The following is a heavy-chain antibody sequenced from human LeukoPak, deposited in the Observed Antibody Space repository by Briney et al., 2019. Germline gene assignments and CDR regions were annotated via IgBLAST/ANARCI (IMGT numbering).Heavy chain of an antibody. CDR2: IKQDGSEK. CDR3: ARVGSYFDFDY. J-gene: IGHJ4*02. Sequence: GGSLRLSCEASGFTFSNYWMSWVRQAPGKGLEWVANIKQDGSEKYYADSVKGRFTISRDYARNSLSLQMNSLRADDTAVYYCARVGSYFDFDYWGQGTLVTVSS. V-gene: IGHV3-7*01. D-gene: IGHD1-26*01. CDR1: GFTFSNYW.